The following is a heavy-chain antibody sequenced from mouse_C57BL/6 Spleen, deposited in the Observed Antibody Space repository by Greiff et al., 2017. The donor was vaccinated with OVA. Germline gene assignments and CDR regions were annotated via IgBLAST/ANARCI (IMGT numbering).Heavy chain of an antibody. J-gene: IGHJ1*03. V-gene: IGHV5-4*03. D-gene: IGHD1-1*01. CDR3: ARGELRNWYFDV. CDR1: GFTFSSYA. CDR2: ISDGGSYT. Sequence: DVKLVESGGGLVKPGGSLKLSCAASGFTFSSYAMSWVRQTPEKRLEWVATISDGGSYTYYPDNVKGRFTISRDNAKNNLYLQMSHLKSEDTAMYYCARGELRNWYFDVWGTGTTVTVSS.